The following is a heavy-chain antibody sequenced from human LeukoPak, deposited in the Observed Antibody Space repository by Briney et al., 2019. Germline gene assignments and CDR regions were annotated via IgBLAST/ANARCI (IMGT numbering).Heavy chain of an antibody. CDR3: ARGAYCSGGSCYYVLGY. J-gene: IGHJ4*02. Sequence: SETLSLTCAVYRVSFSAFYWSRIRQPPGQGLEWIGEIDHSVSTNYNPSLKSPVTISVDTSKNQFFLKLSSLTAADTAVYYCARGAYCSGGSCYYVLGYWGQGTLVTVSS. D-gene: IGHD2-15*01. V-gene: IGHV4-34*01. CDR1: RVSFSAFY. CDR2: IDHSVST.